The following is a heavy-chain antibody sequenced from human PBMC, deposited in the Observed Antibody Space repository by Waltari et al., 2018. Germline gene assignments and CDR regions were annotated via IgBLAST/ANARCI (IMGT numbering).Heavy chain of an antibody. CDR2: IDKSGSRT. CDR1: GFTFFNYE. V-gene: IGHV3-48*03. D-gene: IGHD1-26*01. Sequence: EVQLVESWGDLVQPGGPLGLNCETSGFTFFNYELNWVRQAPGRGLEWIAYIDKSGSRTFYSDSVRGRFTISRDDAKNSVYLQMNNLRVDDSALYYCARGIVGATGWGQGTLVTVSS. J-gene: IGHJ4*02. CDR3: ARGIVGATG.